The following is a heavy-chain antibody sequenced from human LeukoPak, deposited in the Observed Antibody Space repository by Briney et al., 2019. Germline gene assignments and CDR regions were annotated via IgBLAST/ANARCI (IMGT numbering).Heavy chain of an antibody. D-gene: IGHD4-17*01. J-gene: IGHJ3*02. CDR2: IIPIFGTA. Sequence: SVKVSCKASGGTFCSYAISWVRQAPGQGLEWMGGIIPIFGTANYAQKFQGRVTITTDESTSTAYMELSSLRSEDTAVYYCANYGDSDAFDIWGQGTMVTVSS. CDR3: ANYGDSDAFDI. V-gene: IGHV1-69*05. CDR1: GGTFCSYA.